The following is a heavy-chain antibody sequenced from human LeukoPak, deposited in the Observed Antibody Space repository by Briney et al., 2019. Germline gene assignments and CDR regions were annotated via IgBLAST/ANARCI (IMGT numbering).Heavy chain of an antibody. CDR2: ISGSGGST. J-gene: IGHJ4*02. CDR3: ARDVYYYDSSGYYYPLVY. CDR1: GFTFSSYA. V-gene: IGHV3-23*01. Sequence: PGGSLRLSCAASGFTFSSYAMSWVRQAPGKGLEWVSAISGSGGSTYYADSVKGRFTISRDNSKNTLYLQMNSLRAEDTAVYFCARDVYYYDSSGYYYPLVYWGQGTLVTVSS. D-gene: IGHD3-22*01.